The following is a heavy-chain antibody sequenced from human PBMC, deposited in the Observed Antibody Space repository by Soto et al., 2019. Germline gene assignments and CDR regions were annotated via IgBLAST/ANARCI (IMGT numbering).Heavy chain of an antibody. CDR2: IYYSGST. V-gene: IGHV4-30-4*01. Sequence: QVQLQESGPGLVKPSQTLSLTCTVSGGSISSGDYYWSWIRQPPGKGLEWIGYIYYSGSTYYNPALRSRVTVSVDTSRNRFSLKLSSVTAADTAVYYCARPSVWGVWGYWGQGTLVTVSS. CDR3: ARPSVWGVWGY. J-gene: IGHJ4*02. D-gene: IGHD3-16*01. CDR1: GGSISSGDYY.